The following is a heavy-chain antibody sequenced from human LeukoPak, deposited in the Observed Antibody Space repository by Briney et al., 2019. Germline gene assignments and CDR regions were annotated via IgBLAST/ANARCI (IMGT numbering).Heavy chain of an antibody. D-gene: IGHD6-19*01. CDR2: IYSSGRT. Sequence: SETLSLTCTVSGASIRTYYWNWIRQPAGKGLEWIGRIYSSGRTNYNPSLKSRVTISVDTSKNQFSLKLSSVTAADTAVYYCAISVAGTSHFDYWGQGTLVTISS. J-gene: IGHJ4*02. CDR1: GASIRTYY. V-gene: IGHV4-4*07. CDR3: AISVAGTSHFDY.